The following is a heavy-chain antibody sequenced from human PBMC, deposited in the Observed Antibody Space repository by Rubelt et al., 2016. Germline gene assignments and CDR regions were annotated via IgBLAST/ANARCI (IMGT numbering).Heavy chain of an antibody. CDR3: ARAGYSSGKTRFDP. V-gene: IGHV6-1*01. CDR1: GDSVSSNSAA. D-gene: IGHD6-19*01. J-gene: IGHJ5*02. Sequence: QVQLQQSGPGLVKPSQTLSLTCAISGDSVSSNSAAWNWIRQSPTRGLEWLGRTYYRSKWYNDYAVSVKSRITSSPDTSKNQFSLQLNFVTPEDTAVYYCARAGYSSGKTRFDPWGQGTLVTVSS. CDR2: TYYRSKWYN.